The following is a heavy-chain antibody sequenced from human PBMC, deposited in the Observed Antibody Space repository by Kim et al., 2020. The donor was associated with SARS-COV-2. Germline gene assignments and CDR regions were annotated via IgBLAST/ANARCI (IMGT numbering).Heavy chain of an antibody. D-gene: IGHD3-10*01. V-gene: IGHV1-18*01. J-gene: IGHJ4*02. Sequence: ASVKVSCKASGYTFTSYGISWVRQAPGQGLEWMGWISAYNGNTNYAQKLQGRVTMTTDTSTSTAYMELRSLRSDDTAVYYCARDLGAWWFGSPEKAYFDYWGQGTLVTVSS. CDR1: GYTFTSYG. CDR2: ISAYNGNT. CDR3: ARDLGAWWFGSPEKAYFDY.